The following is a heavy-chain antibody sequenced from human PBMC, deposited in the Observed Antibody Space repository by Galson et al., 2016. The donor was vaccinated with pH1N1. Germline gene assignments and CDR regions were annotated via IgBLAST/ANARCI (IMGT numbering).Heavy chain of an antibody. J-gene: IGHJ3*01. V-gene: IGHV3-11*01. CDR1: GFPFSHYY. CDR3: ARDHFGWAFDV. D-gene: IGHD3-10*01. Sequence: SLRPSCAASGFPFSHYYMGWIRQAPGKGLEWISYISGSDTTIYYADSVRGRFTISRDNAQNSLYLHMNSLRAEDTAVYYCARDHFGWAFDVWGQGTMVTLSP. CDR2: ISGSDTTI.